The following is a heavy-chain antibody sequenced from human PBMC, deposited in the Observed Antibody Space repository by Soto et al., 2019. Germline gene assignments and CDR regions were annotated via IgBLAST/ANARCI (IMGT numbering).Heavy chain of an antibody. CDR2: LHSGGDT. CDR1: GISVSSNY. D-gene: IGHD5-12*01. J-gene: IGHJ6*02. Sequence: EVQVVESGGGLVQPGGSLRLSCVASGISVSSNYMTWVRQAPGKGLEWVSVLHSGGDTYYANSVKGRITISRHDSTNTLFVQMNSLTAEDAAVYYCAREGADYCAARMDVWGQGTTVTVSS. V-gene: IGHV3-53*04. CDR3: AREGADYCAARMDV.